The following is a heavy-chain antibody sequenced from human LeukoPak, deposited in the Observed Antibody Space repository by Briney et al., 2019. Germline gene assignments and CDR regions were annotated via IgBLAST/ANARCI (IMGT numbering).Heavy chain of an antibody. Sequence: GASLRVSCTASGYTFTSYGISWVRQAPGQGLEWMGWISAYNGNTNYAQKLQGRVTMTTDTSTSTADMELRSLRSDDTAVYYCARVVDIVATIEEADNWFDPWGQGTLVTVSS. CDR2: ISAYNGNT. V-gene: IGHV1-18*01. CDR3: ARVVDIVATIEEADNWFDP. D-gene: IGHD5-12*01. CDR1: GYTFTSYG. J-gene: IGHJ5*02.